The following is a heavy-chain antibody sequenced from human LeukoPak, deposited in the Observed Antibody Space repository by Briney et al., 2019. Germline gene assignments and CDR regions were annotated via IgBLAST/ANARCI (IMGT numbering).Heavy chain of an antibody. Sequence: GGSLRLSCAASGFTFNSYDMHWARQAPGKGLEWVAVISYDGGKQYYADSVKGRFTISRDNSKSTLYLQMNSLRAEDTAVYYCARAAGKENGYDFWFEHWGQGTLVTVSS. J-gene: IGHJ5*02. D-gene: IGHD3-3*01. CDR2: ISYDGGKQ. CDR3: ARAAGKENGYDFWFEH. V-gene: IGHV3-30*04. CDR1: GFTFNSYD.